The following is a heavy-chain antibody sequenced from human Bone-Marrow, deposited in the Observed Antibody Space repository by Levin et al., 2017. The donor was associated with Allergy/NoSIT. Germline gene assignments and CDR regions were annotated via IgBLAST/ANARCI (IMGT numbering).Heavy chain of an antibody. D-gene: IGHD3-3*02. V-gene: IGHV3-66*01. CDR2: IYSGGGT. CDR1: GFTVGNHY. Sequence: GESLKISCAASGFTVGNHYVAWVRQAPGKGLDWVSVIYSGGGTYYADPVKGRFTILRDKPKNTVYLQMNSLRVEDTAGYYFSSAPGISDDWGQGSLVTDSA. J-gene: IGHJ4*02. CDR3: SSAPGISDD.